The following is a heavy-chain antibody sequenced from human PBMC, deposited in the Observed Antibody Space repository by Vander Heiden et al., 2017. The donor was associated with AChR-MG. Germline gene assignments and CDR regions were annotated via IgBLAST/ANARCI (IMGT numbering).Heavy chain of an antibody. CDR1: GFTFSSYE. CDR3: ATDTAMADY. D-gene: IGHD5-18*01. CDR2: ISSSGSTI. J-gene: IGHJ4*02. V-gene: IGHV3-48*03. Sequence: EVQLVESGGGLVQPGGSLRLSCAASGFTFSSYEMNWVRQAPGKGLEWVSYISSSGSTIYYADSVMGRFTISRDNAKNSLYLQMNSLRAEDTAVYYCATDTAMADYWGQGTLVTVSS.